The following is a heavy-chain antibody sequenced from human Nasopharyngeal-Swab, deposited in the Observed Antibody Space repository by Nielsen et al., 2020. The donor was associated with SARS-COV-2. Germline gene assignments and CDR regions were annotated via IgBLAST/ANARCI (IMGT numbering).Heavy chain of an antibody. Sequence: SETLSLTCAVSGDSISTGRYSWAWIRQPPGKGLEWIGSIYYSGTTYYNPSLKSRVTISVDTSKNQFSLKPNSATAADTAVYYCARWSSWYNWLDPWGQGTQVIVSS. V-gene: IGHV4-39*01. CDR3: ARWSSWYNWLDP. CDR2: IYYSGTT. CDR1: GDSISTGRYS. J-gene: IGHJ5*02. D-gene: IGHD6-13*01.